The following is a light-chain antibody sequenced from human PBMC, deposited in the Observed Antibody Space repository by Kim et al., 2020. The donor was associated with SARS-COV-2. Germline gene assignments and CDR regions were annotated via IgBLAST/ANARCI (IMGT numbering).Light chain of an antibody. CDR2: DAS. CDR3: QQYTSTPAT. J-gene: IGKJ4*01. Sequence: EIVLTQSPGTVSLSPGERATLTCRASQTVSSSYLAWYQQKPGQAPRLLINDASRRATGIPDRFSGSGSGTDFTLTISRLEPEDFAVYYCQQYTSTPATFGRETEVVI. CDR1: QTVSSSY. V-gene: IGKV3-20*01.